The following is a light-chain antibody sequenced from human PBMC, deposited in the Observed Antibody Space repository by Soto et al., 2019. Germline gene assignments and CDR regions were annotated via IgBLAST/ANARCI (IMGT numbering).Light chain of an antibody. Sequence: DIQLTQSPSFLSASVGDRVTITCRASQDIDSYLAWYQQKPGIPPRLLIYVASTLQSGGPSRFSGSGSGTEFTLTISSLHPEDFATYYCQQTNSYPLTCGGGTKVDIK. V-gene: IGKV1-9*01. CDR3: QQTNSYPLT. CDR2: VAS. CDR1: QDIDSY. J-gene: IGKJ4*01.